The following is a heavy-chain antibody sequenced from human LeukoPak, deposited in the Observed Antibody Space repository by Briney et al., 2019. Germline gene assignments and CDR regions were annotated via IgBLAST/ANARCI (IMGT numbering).Heavy chain of an antibody. CDR2: ISGSSSYI. D-gene: IGHD6-13*01. Sequence: GGSLRLSCAASGFTFSSYAMSWVRQAPGKGLEWVSAISGSSSYIYYADSVKGRFTISRDNAKNSLYLQMNSLRAEDTAVYYCARELVAADPDAFDIWGQGTMVTVSS. V-gene: IGHV3-21*01. CDR1: GFTFSSYA. J-gene: IGHJ3*02. CDR3: ARELVAADPDAFDI.